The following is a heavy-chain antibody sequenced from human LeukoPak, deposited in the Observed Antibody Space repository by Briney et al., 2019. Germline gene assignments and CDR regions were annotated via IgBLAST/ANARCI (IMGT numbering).Heavy chain of an antibody. J-gene: IGHJ3*02. V-gene: IGHV1-18*01. Sequence: ASVKVSCXTSGYTFRNHGISWVRQAHGQGLEWMGWISGYTGYTGYAQKFQGRITMTTDTSTSTAYTELRSLRSDDTAVYYCARGLAARDAFDIWGQGTMVTVSS. CDR2: ISGYTGYT. D-gene: IGHD2-15*01. CDR3: ARGLAARDAFDI. CDR1: GYTFRNHG.